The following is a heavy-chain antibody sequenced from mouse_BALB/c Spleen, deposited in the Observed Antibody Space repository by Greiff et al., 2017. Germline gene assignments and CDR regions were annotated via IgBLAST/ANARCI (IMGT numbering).Heavy chain of an antibody. CDR3: ARSWGSNYDFYYYAMDY. D-gene: IGHD2-5*01. J-gene: IGHJ4*01. CDR2: INPSTGYT. CDR1: GYTFTSYW. V-gene: IGHV1-7*01. Sequence: VQLQESGAELAKPGASVKMSCKASGYTFTSYWMHWVKQRPGQGLEWIGYINPSTGYTEYNQKFKDKATLTADKSSSTAYMQLSSLTSEDSAVYYCARSWGSNYDFYYYAMDYWGQGTSVTVSS.